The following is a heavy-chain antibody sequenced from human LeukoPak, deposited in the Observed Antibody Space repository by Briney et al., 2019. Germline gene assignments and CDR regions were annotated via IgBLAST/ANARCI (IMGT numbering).Heavy chain of an antibody. CDR2: INHSGST. CDR1: GGSFSGYY. D-gene: IGHD3-22*01. Sequence: SSETLSPTCAVYGGSFSGYYWSWIRQPPGKGLEWIGEINHSGSTNYNPSLKSRVTISVDTSKNQFSLKLSSVTAADTAVYYCARSDYYYDSSGYYGFFDYWGQGTLVTVSS. CDR3: ARSDYYYDSSGYYGFFDY. J-gene: IGHJ4*02. V-gene: IGHV4-34*01.